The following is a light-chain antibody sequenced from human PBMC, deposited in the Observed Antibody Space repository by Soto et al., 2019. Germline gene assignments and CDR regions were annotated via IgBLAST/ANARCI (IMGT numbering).Light chain of an antibody. Sequence: QSALTQPASVSGSPGQSITISCTGTSNDVGGNNYVSWYQQHPGKAPKLIIYEVSNRPSGVSNRFSGSKSGNTASLTISGLQAEDEADYYCSSYTSSSTYVFGTGTKLTVL. CDR2: EVS. CDR1: SNDVGGNNY. J-gene: IGLJ1*01. CDR3: SSYTSSSTYV. V-gene: IGLV2-14*01.